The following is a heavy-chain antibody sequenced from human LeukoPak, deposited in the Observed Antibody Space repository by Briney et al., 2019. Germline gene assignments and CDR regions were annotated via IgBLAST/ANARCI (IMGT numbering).Heavy chain of an antibody. Sequence: GASVKVSCKASGGTFSSYAISWVRQAPGQGLEWMGGIIPIFGTANYAQKLQGRVTMTTDTSTSTAYMELRSLRSDDTAVYYCARDRSIAAYYYYYMDVWGKGTTVTVSS. V-gene: IGHV1-69*05. J-gene: IGHJ6*03. CDR1: GGTFSSYA. CDR3: ARDRSIAAYYYYYMDV. CDR2: IIPIFGTA. D-gene: IGHD6-6*01.